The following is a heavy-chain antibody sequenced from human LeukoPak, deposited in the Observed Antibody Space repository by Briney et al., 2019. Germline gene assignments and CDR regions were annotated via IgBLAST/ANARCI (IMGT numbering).Heavy chain of an antibody. CDR3: ASQVLRFLEWPFDY. CDR1: GFTFSSYA. J-gene: IGHJ4*02. Sequence: PGGSLRLSCAASGFTFSSYAMSWVRQAPGKGLEWVSAISGSGGSTYYADSVKGRFTISRDNSKNTLCLQMNSLRAEDTAVYYCASQVLRFLEWPFDYWGQGTLVTVSS. CDR2: ISGSGGST. D-gene: IGHD3-3*01. V-gene: IGHV3-23*01.